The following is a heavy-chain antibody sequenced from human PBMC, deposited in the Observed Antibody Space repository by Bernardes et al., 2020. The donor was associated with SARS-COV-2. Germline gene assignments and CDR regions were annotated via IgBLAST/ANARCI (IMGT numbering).Heavy chain of an antibody. D-gene: IGHD5-18*01. CDR3: ARDGVQRAYNYGFFY. Sequence: WGSLRLSCAASGFTFSFYAMHWVRQAPGKGLAWVAVISSDGSNGYYADSVRGRFTITRDNSKNTLYLQMNSLRPEDTAVYYCARDGVQRAYNYGFFYWGQGTLVTVSS. J-gene: IGHJ4*02. CDR1: GFTFSFYA. V-gene: IGHV3-30-3*01. CDR2: ISSDGSNG.